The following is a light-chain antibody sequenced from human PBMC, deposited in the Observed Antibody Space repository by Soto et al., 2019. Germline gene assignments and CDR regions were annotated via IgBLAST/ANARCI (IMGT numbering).Light chain of an antibody. Sequence: TQSPATLSASVGDTVTITCRASQSISTYLNWYQQKPGKAPNLLIFAASTLQSGVPSRFSGSGSGTDFTLTIRSLQPEDFATYYCQQSYTAPLTFGGGTKVDIK. V-gene: IGKV1-39*01. CDR3: QQSYTAPLT. J-gene: IGKJ4*01. CDR1: QSISTY. CDR2: AAS.